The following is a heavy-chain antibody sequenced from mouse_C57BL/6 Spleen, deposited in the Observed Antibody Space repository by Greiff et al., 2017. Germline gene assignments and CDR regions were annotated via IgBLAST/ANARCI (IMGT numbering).Heavy chain of an antibody. CDR2: IDPSDSET. CDR1: GYTFTSYW. D-gene: IGHD1-1*01. J-gene: IGHJ4*01. V-gene: IGHV1-52*01. Sequence: VQLQQPGAELVRPGSSVKLSCKASGYTFTSYWMHWVKQRPIQGLEWIGNIDPSDSETHYNQKFKDKATLTVDKSSSTAYMQLSSLTSEDSAVYYCARRVSYYGSSYDAMDYWGQGTSVTVSS. CDR3: ARRVSYYGSSYDAMDY.